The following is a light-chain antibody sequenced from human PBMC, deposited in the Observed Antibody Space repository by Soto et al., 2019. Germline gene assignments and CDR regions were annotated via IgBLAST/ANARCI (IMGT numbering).Light chain of an antibody. V-gene: IGKV3-20*01. CDR1: QSVSSSI. Sequence: EVVMTQSPATVSVSPWQRAPISSGSSQSVSSSILAWYQQKPGQAPRLLIYGASSRATGIPDRFSGSGSGTDFTLTISRLEPEDFAVYYCQQYGSSPRTFGQGTKVDNK. J-gene: IGKJ1*01. CDR3: QQYGSSPRT. CDR2: GAS.